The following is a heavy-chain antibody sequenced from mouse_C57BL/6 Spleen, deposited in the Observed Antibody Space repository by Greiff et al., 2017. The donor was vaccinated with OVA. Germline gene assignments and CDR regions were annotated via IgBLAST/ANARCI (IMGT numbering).Heavy chain of an antibody. CDR3: ARSEYGNLYAMDY. D-gene: IGHD2-10*02. CDR1: GYTFTSYW. J-gene: IGHJ4*01. CDR2: INPSNGGT. Sequence: VQLQQPGTELVKPGASVKLSCKASGYTFTSYWMHWVKQRPGQGLEWIGNINPSNGGTNYNEKFKSKATLTVDKSSSTAYMQLSSLTSEDSAVYYCARSEYGNLYAMDYWGQGTSVTVSS. V-gene: IGHV1-53*01.